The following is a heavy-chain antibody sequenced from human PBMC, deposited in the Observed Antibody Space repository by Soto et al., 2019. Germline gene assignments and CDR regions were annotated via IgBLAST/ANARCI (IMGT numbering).Heavy chain of an antibody. D-gene: IGHD4-17*01. V-gene: IGHV3-33*01. CDR1: GFMFRLYA. Sequence: VQLEESGGGVVQPGRSLRLSCAASGFMFRLYAMHWVRQGPGKGLEWLAVIWDDGSNIYYADSVKGRFTISRDNFKNTLYLQMSSLRAEDTAVYFCARDEDTVPTADQYYYPMDVWGQGTTVTVSS. CDR3: ARDEDTVPTADQYYYPMDV. J-gene: IGHJ6*02. CDR2: IWDDGSNI.